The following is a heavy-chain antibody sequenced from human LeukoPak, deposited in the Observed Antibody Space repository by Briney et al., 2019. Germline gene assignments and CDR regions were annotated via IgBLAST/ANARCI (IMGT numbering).Heavy chain of an antibody. D-gene: IGHD6-19*01. CDR3: ARVAVAGPTGWFDS. J-gene: IGHJ5*01. V-gene: IGHV3-23*01. CDR1: GFTFSSYA. Sequence: GGSLRLSCAASGFTFSSYAMSWVRQAPGKGLEWLSMISDSGGTTKNADSVKGRFTISRDNIDNVVYLQMNSLRGEDTAIYYCARVAVAGPTGWFDSWGPGTLVSVSA. CDR2: ISDSGGTT.